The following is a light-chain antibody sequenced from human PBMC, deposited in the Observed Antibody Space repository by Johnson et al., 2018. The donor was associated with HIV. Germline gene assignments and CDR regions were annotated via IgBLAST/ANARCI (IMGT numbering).Light chain of an antibody. CDR3: GTWDSSLHAGV. CDR1: SSNIGNNY. V-gene: IGLV1-51*01. CDR2: DNN. J-gene: IGLJ1*01. Sequence: TQPPSVSAAPGQKVTISCSASSSNIGNNYVSWYQQFPGTAPKLVIPDNNKRPSGIPDRFTGSQPGTSTTLRTTGPQPGDEADYYCGTWDSSLHAGVFGPGTKVTVL.